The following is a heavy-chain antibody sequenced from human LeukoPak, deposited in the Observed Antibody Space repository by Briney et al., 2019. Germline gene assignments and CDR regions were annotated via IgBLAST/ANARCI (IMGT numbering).Heavy chain of an antibody. CDR3: AKVEYGDCVYFQH. J-gene: IGHJ1*01. CDR1: GFTVSRNY. V-gene: IGHV3-23*01. Sequence: GGSLRLSCAASGFTVSRNYMSWVRQAPGKGLEWVSAISGSGGSTYYADSVKGRFTISRDNSKNTLYLQMNSLRAEDTAVYYCAKVEYGDCVYFQHWGQGTLVTVSS. D-gene: IGHD4-17*01. CDR2: ISGSGGST.